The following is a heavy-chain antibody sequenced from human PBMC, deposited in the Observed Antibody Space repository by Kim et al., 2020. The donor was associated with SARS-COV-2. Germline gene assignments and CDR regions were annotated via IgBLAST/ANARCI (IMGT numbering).Heavy chain of an antibody. Sequence: GGSLRLSCATSGFTLSLYSMHWVRQAPGNGLEWVSHISDSSSTTKYAHSVKGRFTISRDNTKNSLYLQINSLRVEDTAVYYCVRENYWAFDIWCQWTMLT. V-gene: IGHV3-48*04. J-gene: IGHJ3*02. CDR3: VRENYWAFDI. CDR2: ISDSSSTT. CDR1: GFTLSLYS. D-gene: IGHD1-7*01.